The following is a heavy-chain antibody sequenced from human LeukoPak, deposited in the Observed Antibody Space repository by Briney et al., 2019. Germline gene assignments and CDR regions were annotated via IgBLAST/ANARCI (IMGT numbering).Heavy chain of an antibody. D-gene: IGHD3-9*01. CDR2: IGGDGGST. CDR3: AKERTYYDILTGYIDY. Sequence: GGSLRLSCAASGFTFDVYAMHWVRQAPGKGLEWLSLIGGDGGSTYYADSVRGRFTISRDNSKNSLYLQMNSLRTEHTALYYCAKERTYYDILTGYIDYWGQGTLVTVSS. J-gene: IGHJ4*02. CDR1: GFTFDVYA. V-gene: IGHV3-43*02.